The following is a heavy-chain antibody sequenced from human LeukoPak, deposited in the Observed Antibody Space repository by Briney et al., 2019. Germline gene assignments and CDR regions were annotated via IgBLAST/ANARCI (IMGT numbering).Heavy chain of an antibody. CDR3: TRSSKRGYSYQPMGY. CDR1: GFTFGDYA. Sequence: GGSLRLSCIASGFTFGDYAMSWFRQAPGKGLEWVGFIRSKAYGGTTEYAASVKGRFTISRDDSKSIAHLRMNSLKTEDTAVYYCTRSSKRGYSYQPMGYWGQGTLVTVSS. CDR2: IRSKAYGGTT. V-gene: IGHV3-49*03. D-gene: IGHD5-18*01. J-gene: IGHJ4*02.